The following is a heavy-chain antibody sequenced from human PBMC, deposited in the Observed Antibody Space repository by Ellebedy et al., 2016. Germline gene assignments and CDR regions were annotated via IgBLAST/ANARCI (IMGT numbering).Heavy chain of an antibody. V-gene: IGHV3-23*01. CDR2: MRGDGAKT. CDR3: RQGHYANY. CDR1: GLTVSGFL. Sequence: GESLKISXAPSGLTVSGFLMGWVGRAPGKGLGWFSTMRGDGAKTHLADSVKGRFTMSRDIPKNTVYLQMNRLRAEDTAVYYCRQGHYANYWGQGTLVTVSS. J-gene: IGHJ4*02. D-gene: IGHD4-17*01.